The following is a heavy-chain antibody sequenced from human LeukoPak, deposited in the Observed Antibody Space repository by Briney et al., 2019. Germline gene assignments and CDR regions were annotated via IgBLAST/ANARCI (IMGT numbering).Heavy chain of an antibody. J-gene: IGHJ5*02. CDR3: ARAVDYGSEFDP. Sequence: PSETLSLTRTVSGGSMSSGGYYWSWIRQHPGKGLEWIGYIYYSGSTYYNPSLKSRVTISVDTPKNQFSLRLSSVTAADTAVYYCARAVDYGSEFDPWGQGTLVTVSS. V-gene: IGHV4-31*03. CDR1: GGSMSSGGYY. CDR2: IYYSGST. D-gene: IGHD3-10*01.